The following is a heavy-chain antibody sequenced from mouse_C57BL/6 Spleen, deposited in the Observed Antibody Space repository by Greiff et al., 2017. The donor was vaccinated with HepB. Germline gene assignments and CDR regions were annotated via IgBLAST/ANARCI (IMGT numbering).Heavy chain of an antibody. Sequence: EVHLVESGGGLVQPKGSLKLSCAASGFSFNTYAMNWVRQAPGKGLEWVARIRSKSNNYATYYADSVKDRFTISRDDSESMLYLQMNNLKTEDTAMYYCVRRGYGNYGYFDVWGTGTTVTVSS. J-gene: IGHJ1*03. CDR2: IRSKSNNYAT. V-gene: IGHV10-1*01. D-gene: IGHD2-1*01. CDR1: GFSFNTYA. CDR3: VRRGYGNYGYFDV.